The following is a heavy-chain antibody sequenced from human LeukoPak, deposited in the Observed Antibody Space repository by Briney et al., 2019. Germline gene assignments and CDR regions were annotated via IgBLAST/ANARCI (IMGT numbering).Heavy chain of an antibody. D-gene: IGHD6-13*01. CDR2: IYPGDSDA. V-gene: IGHV5-51*01. CDR3: ARIDIAAVGTGVY. CDR1: GYSFGNYW. J-gene: IGHJ4*02. Sequence: GESLKISCKGFGYSFGNYWIGWVRQMPGKGLEWMGIIYPGDSDARYSPSFQGQVTISADKSITTANLQWSSLKASDTAMYYCARIDIAAVGTGVYWGQGTLVTVSS.